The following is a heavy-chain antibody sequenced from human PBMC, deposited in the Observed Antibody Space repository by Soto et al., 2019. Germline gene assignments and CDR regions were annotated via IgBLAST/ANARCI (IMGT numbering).Heavy chain of an antibody. CDR3: AREGGGWIQSWDAFDI. V-gene: IGHV4-61*01. D-gene: IGHD5-18*01. Sequence: SESLSLTCTRSGGSVSSGSYYWSWIRQPPGKGLEWTGYICSDRTTNYNPSLKSRVTISVNTSKNQFSLKLSSVTAADKAVYYCAREGGGWIQSWDAFDIWGQGTMVTVSS. J-gene: IGHJ3*02. CDR2: ICSDRTT. CDR1: GGSVSSGSYY.